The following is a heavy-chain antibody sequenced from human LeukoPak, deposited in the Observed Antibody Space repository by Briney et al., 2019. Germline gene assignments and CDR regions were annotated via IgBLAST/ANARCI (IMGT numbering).Heavy chain of an antibody. CDR2: INPNSGGT. V-gene: IGHV1-2*02. Sequence: ASVKVSCKASGYTFTGYYMHWVRQAPGQGLEWMGWINPNSGGTNYAQKFQGRVTMTRDTSISIAYMELSRLRSDDTAVYYCARAGVVVVAATDYWGQGTLVTVSS. D-gene: IGHD2-15*01. CDR3: ARAGVVVVAATDY. J-gene: IGHJ4*02. CDR1: GYTFTGYY.